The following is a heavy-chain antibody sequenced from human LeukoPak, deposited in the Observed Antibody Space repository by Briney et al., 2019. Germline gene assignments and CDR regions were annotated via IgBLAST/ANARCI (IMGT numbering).Heavy chain of an antibody. V-gene: IGHV4-39*01. J-gene: IGHJ4*02. Sequence: SETLSLTCTVSGGSISSSSYYWGWIRQPPRKGLEWIGSIYQSGSTHYNPSLKSRLTIFVDTSKNQFSLKVNSVTAADTAVYYCARNGTVTVSGTKFNYFDYWGQGTLVTVSS. CDR3: ARNGTVTVSGTKFNYFDY. CDR1: GGSISSSSYY. D-gene: IGHD4-17*01. CDR2: IYQSGST.